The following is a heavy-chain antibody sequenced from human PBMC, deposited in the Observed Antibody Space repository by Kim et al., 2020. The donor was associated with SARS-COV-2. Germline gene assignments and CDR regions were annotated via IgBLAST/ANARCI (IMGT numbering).Heavy chain of an antibody. J-gene: IGHJ1*01. D-gene: IGHD4-4*01. CDR1: GYIFPSAG. CDR3: AGGIDYNCRGEGC. V-gene: IGHV1-3*01. Sequence: ASVKVSCKTSGYIFPSAGIHWVRQAPGQGLEWVGGINCVNVNTKYSQKFQGRVTFTTDTSTSTAYMELSSLTSDDSAVYYCAGGIDYNCRGEGCWGPGTL. CDR2: INCVNVNT.